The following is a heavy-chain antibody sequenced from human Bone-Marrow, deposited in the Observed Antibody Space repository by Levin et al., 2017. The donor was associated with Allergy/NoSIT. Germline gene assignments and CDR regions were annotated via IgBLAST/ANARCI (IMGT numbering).Heavy chain of an antibody. Sequence: ASVKVSCKASGYTFTSYGISWVRQAPGQGLEWMGWISAYNGNTNYAQKLQGRVTMTTDTSTSTAYMELRSLRSDDTAVYYCARDSSSSSDALTDAFDIWGQGTMVTVSS. V-gene: IGHV1-18*01. J-gene: IGHJ3*02. CDR2: ISAYNGNT. CDR1: GYTFTSYG. D-gene: IGHD6-6*01. CDR3: ARDSSSSSDALTDAFDI.